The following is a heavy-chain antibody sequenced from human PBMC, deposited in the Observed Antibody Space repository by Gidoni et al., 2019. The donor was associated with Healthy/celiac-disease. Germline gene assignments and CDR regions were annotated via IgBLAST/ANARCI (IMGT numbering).Heavy chain of an antibody. CDR2: IYHSGST. J-gene: IGHJ5*02. D-gene: IGHD2-15*01. V-gene: IGHV4-30-2*01. CDR3: ARENCSGGSCYHWFDP. Sequence: QLQLQESGSGLVKPSQTLSLTCAVSGGSISSGGYSWSWIRQPPGKGLEWIGYIYHSGSTYYNPSLKSRVTISVDRSKNQFSLKLSSVTAADTAVYYCARENCSGGSCYHWFDPWGQGTLVTVSS. CDR1: GGSISSGGYS.